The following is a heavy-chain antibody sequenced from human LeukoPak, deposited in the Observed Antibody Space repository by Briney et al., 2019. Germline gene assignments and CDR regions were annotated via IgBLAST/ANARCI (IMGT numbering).Heavy chain of an antibody. J-gene: IGHJ3*02. Sequence: ASVKVSCKASGYTFTSYGISWVRQAPGQGLEWMGWISAYNGNTNYAQKLQGRVTMTTDTSTSTAYMELRSLRSEDTAVYYCARGRDYYGSGSSGNAFDIWGQGTMVTVSS. V-gene: IGHV1-18*01. CDR1: GYTFTSYG. CDR3: ARGRDYYGSGSSGNAFDI. D-gene: IGHD3-10*01. CDR2: ISAYNGNT.